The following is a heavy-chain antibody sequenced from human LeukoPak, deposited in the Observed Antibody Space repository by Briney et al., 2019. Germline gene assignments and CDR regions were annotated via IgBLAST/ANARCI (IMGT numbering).Heavy chain of an antibody. CDR2: INHSGST. Sequence: SETLSLTCAVYGGSFSGYYWSWIRQPPGKGLEWIGEINHSGSTNYNPYLKRRVTISVDTSKNQFSLKMSSVTAADTAVYYCARGAPLRXRYFDWFTQYYMDVWGKGTTVTVSS. CDR3: ARGAPLRXRYFDWFTQYYMDV. CDR1: GGSFSGYY. D-gene: IGHD3-9*01. J-gene: IGHJ6*03. V-gene: IGHV4-34*01.